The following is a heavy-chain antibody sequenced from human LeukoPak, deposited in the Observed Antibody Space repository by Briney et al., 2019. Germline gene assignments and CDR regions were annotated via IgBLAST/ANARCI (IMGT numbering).Heavy chain of an antibody. J-gene: IGHJ4*02. Sequence: SETLSLTCSVSGDSIGSSSYYWGWIRQPPGRGLEWIGSIYYNGNIYYNPSPKSRVTISVDTSKNQVSLKLSSVTAADTAVYYCARRGSTSSDFYFDYWGQGTLVTVSS. V-gene: IGHV4-39*01. CDR3: ARRGSTSSDFYFDY. CDR2: IYYNGNI. D-gene: IGHD6-6*01. CDR1: GDSIGSSSYY.